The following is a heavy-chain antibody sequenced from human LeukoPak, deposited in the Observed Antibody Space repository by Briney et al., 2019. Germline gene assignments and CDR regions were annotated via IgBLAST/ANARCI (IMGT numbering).Heavy chain of an antibody. V-gene: IGHV4-38-2*02. CDR3: ARDDIVVVPAAIPYNWFDL. CDR2: IYHSGST. J-gene: IGHJ5*02. D-gene: IGHD2-2*02. CDR1: GYSISSGYY. Sequence: SETLSLTCTVSGYSISSGYYWGWVRQPPGKGLEWIGSIYHSGSTYYNPSLKSRVTISVDTSKNQFSLKLSSVTAADTAVYYCARDDIVVVPAAIPYNWFDLWGQGTLVTVSS.